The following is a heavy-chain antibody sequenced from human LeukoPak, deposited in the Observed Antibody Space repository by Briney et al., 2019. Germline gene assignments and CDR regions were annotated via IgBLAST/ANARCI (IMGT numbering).Heavy chain of an antibody. J-gene: IGHJ4*02. CDR1: GFTFSSYA. D-gene: IGHD2-2*01. CDR2: ISGSGGST. V-gene: IGHV3-23*01. CDR3: AKVEALGYCSSTSCRPFDY. Sequence: GGSLRLSCAASGFTFSSYAMSWVRQAPGKGLEWVSAISGSGGSTYYADSVKGRFTISRDNSKNTLYLQMNSLRAEDTAVYYCAKVEALGYCSSTSCRPFDYWGQGTLVTVSS.